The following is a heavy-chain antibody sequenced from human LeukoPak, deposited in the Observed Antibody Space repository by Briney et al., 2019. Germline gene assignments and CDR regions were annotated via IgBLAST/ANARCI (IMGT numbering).Heavy chain of an antibody. J-gene: IGHJ3*02. D-gene: IGHD7-27*01. CDR3: AKATIWGAFDI. CDR1: GFTFSSYA. Sequence: PGGSLRLSCAASGFTFSSYAMSWVRQAPGKGLEWVSAISGSGGSTYYADSVKGRFTISRDNAMNSVYLQMNSLRAEDTALYSCAKATIWGAFDIWGQGTMVTVSS. V-gene: IGHV3-23*01. CDR2: ISGSGGST.